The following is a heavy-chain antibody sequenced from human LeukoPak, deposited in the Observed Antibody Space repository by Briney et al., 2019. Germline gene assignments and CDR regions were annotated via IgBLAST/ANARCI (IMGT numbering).Heavy chain of an antibody. V-gene: IGHV4-34*01. D-gene: IGHD3-9*01. Sequence: PSETLSLTCAVYGGSFSGYYWSWIRQPPGKGLEWIGEINHSGSTNYNPSLKSRVTISVDTSKNQFSLKLSSVTAADTAVYYCARSWLEYFQHWGQGTLVTVSS. CDR3: ARSWLEYFQH. CDR1: GGSFSGYY. CDR2: INHSGST. J-gene: IGHJ1*01.